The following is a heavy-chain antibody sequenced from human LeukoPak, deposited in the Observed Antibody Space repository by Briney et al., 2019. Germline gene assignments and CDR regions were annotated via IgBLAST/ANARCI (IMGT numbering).Heavy chain of an antibody. D-gene: IGHD3-16*01. Sequence: GGSLRLSCAASGFTVSSNYMSWVRQAPGKGLEWVASINHNGNVNYYVDSVKGRFTISRDNAKNSLYLQMSNLGAEDTAVYFCARGGGLDVWGQGATVTVSS. CDR2: INHNGNVN. J-gene: IGHJ6*02. CDR1: GFTVSSNY. V-gene: IGHV3-7*03. CDR3: ARGGGLDV.